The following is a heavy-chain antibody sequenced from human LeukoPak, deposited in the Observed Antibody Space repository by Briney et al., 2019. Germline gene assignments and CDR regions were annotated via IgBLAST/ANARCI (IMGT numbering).Heavy chain of an antibody. CDR2: IYYSGST. J-gene: IGHJ4*02. D-gene: IGHD6-13*01. CDR1: GGSITTSTYY. Sequence: PSETLSLTCTVSGGSITTSTYYWGWIRQPPGKGLEWIGSIYYSGSTYYNPSLKSRVTVSVDTSTNQFSLKLSSVTAADTAVYYCARHPSGYSNTWIIGEFDYWGQGTLVTVSS. CDR3: ARHPSGYSNTWIIGEFDY. V-gene: IGHV4-39*01.